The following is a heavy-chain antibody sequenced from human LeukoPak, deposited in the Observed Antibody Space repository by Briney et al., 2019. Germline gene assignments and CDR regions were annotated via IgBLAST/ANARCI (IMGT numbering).Heavy chain of an antibody. CDR1: GFTFSSYE. CDR3: AGERGGYGFY. D-gene: IGHD5-12*01. Sequence: GSLRLSCAGSGFTFSSYELNWVRQAPGKGLEWISYISSSGSTLYYADSVKGRFTISRDDAKNSLYLQMNSLRGDDTAVYYCAGERGGYGFYWGQGTLVTVSS. V-gene: IGHV3-48*03. J-gene: IGHJ4*02. CDR2: ISSSGSTL.